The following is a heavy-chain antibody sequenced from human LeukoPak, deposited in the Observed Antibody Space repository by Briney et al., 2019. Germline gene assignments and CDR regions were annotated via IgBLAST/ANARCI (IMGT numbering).Heavy chain of an antibody. V-gene: IGHV3-23*01. D-gene: IGHD6-13*01. CDR1: GFTFSSYA. J-gene: IGHJ4*02. CDR3: AKAKAAAAPRGYCDY. CDR2: ISGSGGST. Sequence: PGGSLRLSCAASGFTFSSYAMNWVRQAPGKGLEWVSGISGSGGSTYYADSVKGRFTISRDNSKNTLYMQMNSLRVEDTAVYYCAKAKAAAAPRGYCDYWGQGTLVTVSS.